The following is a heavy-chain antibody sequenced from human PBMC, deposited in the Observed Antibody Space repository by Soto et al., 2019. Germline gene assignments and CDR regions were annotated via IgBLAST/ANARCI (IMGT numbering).Heavy chain of an antibody. J-gene: IGHJ4*02. V-gene: IGHV4-39*01. D-gene: IGHD6-19*01. CDR2: IYYSGST. Sequence: QLQLQESGPGLVKPSETLSLTCTVSGGSISSSSYYWGWIRQPPGKGLEWIGSIYYSGSTYYNPSLKSRVTISVDTSTNQFSLKLSSVTAEDTALYYCARLAGAGLHFDHWGKGTLVTVSS. CDR1: GGSISSSSYY. CDR3: ARLAGAGLHFDH.